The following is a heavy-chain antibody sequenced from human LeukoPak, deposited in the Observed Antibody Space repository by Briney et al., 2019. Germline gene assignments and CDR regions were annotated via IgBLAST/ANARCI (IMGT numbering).Heavy chain of an antibody. V-gene: IGHV4-59*08. D-gene: IGHD5-18*01. Sequence: PSETLSLTCTVSGGSISSYYWSWIRQPPGKGLEWIGYIYYSGSTNYNPSLKSRVTISVDTSKNELSLKLSSVSAADTAVYYCARHRGYSYGPRPYYFDYWGQGTLVTVSS. CDR3: ARHRGYSYGPRPYYFDY. CDR1: GGSISSYY. J-gene: IGHJ4*02. CDR2: IYYSGST.